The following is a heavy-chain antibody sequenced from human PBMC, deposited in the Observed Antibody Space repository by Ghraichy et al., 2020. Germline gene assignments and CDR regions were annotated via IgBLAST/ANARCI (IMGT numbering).Heavy chain of an antibody. CDR3: ARIGYYYGSGSYYQPCSWFDP. V-gene: IGHV4-34*01. CDR2: INHNEST. D-gene: IGHD3-10*01. CDR1: GGSFSGYY. J-gene: IGHJ5*02. Sequence: SETLSLTCAGYGGSFSGYYWRWIRQPPGKGLEWIGEINHNESTNYHPSLKSRVTITVDTSKNQLLLKLSSVTAADTAVYYCARIGYYYGSGSYYQPCSWFDPRGQGTLLIGSS.